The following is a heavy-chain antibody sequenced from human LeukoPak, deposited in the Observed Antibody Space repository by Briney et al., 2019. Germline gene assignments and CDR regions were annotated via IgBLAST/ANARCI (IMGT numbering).Heavy chain of an antibody. V-gene: IGHV3-23*01. J-gene: IGHJ4*02. CDR3: ARDSSGWSKNY. CDR1: GFTFSTDA. Sequence: GGSLRLSCAASGFTFSTDAMTWVRQAPGKGLQWVSAISGSGGSTYYGDSVKGRFTISRDNSKNMMYLQMDSLRVEDTAVYYCARDSSGWSKNYWGQGTLVTVSS. CDR2: ISGSGGST. D-gene: IGHD6-19*01.